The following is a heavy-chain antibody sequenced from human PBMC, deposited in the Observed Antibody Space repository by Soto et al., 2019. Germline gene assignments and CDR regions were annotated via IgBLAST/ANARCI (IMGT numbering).Heavy chain of an antibody. Sequence: ASVKVSCKASGYTFTSYGISWVRQAPGQGLEWMGWISACNGNTNYAQKLQGRVTMTTDTSTSTAYMELRSLRSDDTAVYYCARGFITIFGVVPFDPWGQGTLVTVSS. CDR2: ISACNGNT. CDR3: ARGFITIFGVVPFDP. CDR1: GYTFTSYG. J-gene: IGHJ5*02. D-gene: IGHD3-3*01. V-gene: IGHV1-18*01.